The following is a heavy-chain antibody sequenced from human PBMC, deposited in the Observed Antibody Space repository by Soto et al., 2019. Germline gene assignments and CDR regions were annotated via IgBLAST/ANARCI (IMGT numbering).Heavy chain of an antibody. J-gene: IGHJ4*02. Sequence: SETLSLTCTVSGGSISSGGYYWSWIRQHPGKGLEWVGYISYSGSTYYTPSLKSRTTISRDTSKNQFSLKLSSVTDADTAVYYCARAVESRYFDYWGQGTLVTVSS. CDR2: ISYSGST. CDR1: GGSISSGGYY. CDR3: ARAVESRYFDY. D-gene: IGHD2-15*01. V-gene: IGHV4-31*03.